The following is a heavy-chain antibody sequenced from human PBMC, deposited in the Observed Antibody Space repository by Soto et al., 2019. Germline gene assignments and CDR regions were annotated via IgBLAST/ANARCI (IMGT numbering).Heavy chain of an antibody. Sequence: QVQLVQSGAEVKKPGSSVKVSCKASGGTFSSYAISWVRQAPGQGLEWMGGIIPIFGTANYAQKFQGRVTITADESTSTADMELSSLRSEDTAVYYCARGRLTAGYCSGGSCYSLDYWGQGTLVTVSS. CDR1: GGTFSSYA. CDR2: IIPIFGTA. V-gene: IGHV1-69*01. J-gene: IGHJ4*02. CDR3: ARGRLTAGYCSGGSCYSLDY. D-gene: IGHD2-15*01.